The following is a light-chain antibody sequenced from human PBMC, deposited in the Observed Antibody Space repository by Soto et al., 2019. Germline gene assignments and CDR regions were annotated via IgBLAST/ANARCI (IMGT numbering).Light chain of an antibody. J-gene: IGKJ1*01. CDR1: QSVSSSY. CDR3: QQYAISWT. V-gene: IGKV3-20*01. Sequence: ELVLTQSPGTLSLSPGERATLSFRASQSVSSSYLAWYQQKPGQDPRLLIYGASSRATGIPDRFSGSGSGTDFTLTISRLEPEDFAVYYCQQYAISWTFGQGTTVDIK. CDR2: GAS.